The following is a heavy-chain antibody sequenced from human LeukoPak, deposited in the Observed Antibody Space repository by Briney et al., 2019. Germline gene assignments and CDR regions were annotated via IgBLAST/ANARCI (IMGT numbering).Heavy chain of an antibody. D-gene: IGHD3-10*01. CDR1: GSTFTGNL. Sequence: ASVKVSCKASGSTFTGNLMHWVRQAPGQGLEWRGSINPNSGDTKYAQKFQGRVTMTRDTSISTAYVELSRLRSDDTAVYFCAREPHSGSYYNLDCWGQGTLVTVSS. CDR2: INPNSGDT. V-gene: IGHV1-2*02. J-gene: IGHJ4*02. CDR3: AREPHSGSYYNLDC.